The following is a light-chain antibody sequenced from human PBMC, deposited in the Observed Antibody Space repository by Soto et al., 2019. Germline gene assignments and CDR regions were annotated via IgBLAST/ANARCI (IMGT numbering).Light chain of an antibody. Sequence: QSALTQPASVSGSPGQSITISCTGTSSDVGGYNYVSWYQQHPGKAPKLMIYDVSDRPSGVSNRFSGSKSGNTASLTISGLLAEDEAHYYCSSYTSSSTRVFGTGTKLTVL. J-gene: IGLJ1*01. CDR3: SSYTSSSTRV. V-gene: IGLV2-14*01. CDR2: DVS. CDR1: SSDVGGYNY.